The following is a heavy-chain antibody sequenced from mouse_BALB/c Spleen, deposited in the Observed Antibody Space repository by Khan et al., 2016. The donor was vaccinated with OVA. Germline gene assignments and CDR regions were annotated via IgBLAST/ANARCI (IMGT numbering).Heavy chain of an antibody. D-gene: IGHD1-1*01. V-gene: IGHV5-17*02. CDR2: ISSDSNTI. CDR3: ATSDFYGYYFDY. CDR1: GFTFTSYG. Sequence: EVELVESGGGLVQSGGSRKLSCAASGFTFTSYGMHWIRQAPEKGLEWVAYISSDSNTINYADTVKGRFTISRDKPKNTLFLQMTSLRSGDTSMYFCATSDFYGYYFDYWGQGTTLTVSS. J-gene: IGHJ2*01.